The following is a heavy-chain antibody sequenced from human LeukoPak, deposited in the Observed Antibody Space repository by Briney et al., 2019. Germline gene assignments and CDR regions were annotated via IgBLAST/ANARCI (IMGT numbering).Heavy chain of an antibody. D-gene: IGHD5-12*01. Sequence: ASVKVSCKASGYTFTDYYIHWVRQAPGHGLEWMGRINANNDDTNSAPRFQGRVTMTRDTSTSTAYMVMSSLRSDDTAVYYCARVAERTGHDWGRYYFNYWGQGTLVTVSS. J-gene: IGHJ4*02. V-gene: IGHV1-2*06. CDR3: ARVAERTGHDWGRYYFNY. CDR2: INANNDDT. CDR1: GYTFTDYY.